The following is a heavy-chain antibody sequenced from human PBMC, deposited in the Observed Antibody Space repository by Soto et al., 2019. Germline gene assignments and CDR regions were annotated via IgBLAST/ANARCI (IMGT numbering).Heavy chain of an antibody. CDR2: IYHSGST. V-gene: IGHV4-38-2*02. CDR1: GYSISSGYY. D-gene: IGHD3-22*01. Sequence: PSETLSLTCAASGYSISSGYYWGWIRQPPGKGLEWIGSIYHSGSTYYNPSLKSRVTISVDTSKNQFSLKLSSVTAADTAVYYCARDRMVYAIGVGGLDYYDSRDPIWGQGTLVTVSS. CDR3: ARDRMVYAIGVGGLDYYDSRDPI. J-gene: IGHJ4*02.